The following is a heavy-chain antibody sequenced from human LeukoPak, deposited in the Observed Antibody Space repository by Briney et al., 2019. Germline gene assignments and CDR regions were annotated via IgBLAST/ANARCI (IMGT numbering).Heavy chain of an antibody. CDR3: ARSYSGSYSTPFFFDY. Sequence: GASVKVSCKASGGTFSSYAISWVRQAPGQGLEWMGGIIPIFGTANYAQKFQGRVTITADESTSTAYMELSSLRSEDTAVYYCARSYSGSYSTPFFFDYWGQGTLVTASS. J-gene: IGHJ4*02. CDR2: IIPIFGTA. CDR1: GGTFSSYA. V-gene: IGHV1-69*13. D-gene: IGHD1-26*01.